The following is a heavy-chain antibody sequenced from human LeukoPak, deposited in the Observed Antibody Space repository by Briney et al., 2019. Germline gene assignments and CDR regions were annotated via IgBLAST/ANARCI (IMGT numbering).Heavy chain of an antibody. CDR3: ARLRTVTTFYFDY. V-gene: IGHV4-38-2*01. J-gene: IGHJ4*02. CDR1: GYSISSGYY. Sequence: SETLSLTCAVSGYSISSGYYWGWIRQPPGKGLEWIGSIYHSGSTYYNPSLKSRVTTSVDTSKNQFSLKLSSVTAADTAVYYCARLRTVTTFYFDYWGQGTLVTVSS. D-gene: IGHD4-11*01. CDR2: IYHSGST.